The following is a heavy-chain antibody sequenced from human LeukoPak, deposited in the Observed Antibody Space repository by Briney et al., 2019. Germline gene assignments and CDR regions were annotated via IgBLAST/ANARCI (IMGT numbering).Heavy chain of an antibody. V-gene: IGHV4-59*01. Sequence: SETLSLTCTVSGGSISSYYWSWIRQPPGKGLEWIGYIYYSGSTNYNPSLKSRVTISVDTSKNQFFLKLSSVTAADTAVYYCARESSLDDAFDIWGQGTMVTVSS. CDR3: ARESSLDDAFDI. CDR2: IYYSGST. D-gene: IGHD1-1*01. CDR1: GGSISSYY. J-gene: IGHJ3*02.